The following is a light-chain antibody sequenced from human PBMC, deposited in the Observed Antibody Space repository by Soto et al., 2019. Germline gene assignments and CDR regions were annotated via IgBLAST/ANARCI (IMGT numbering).Light chain of an antibody. V-gene: IGKV3-20*01. J-gene: IGKJ3*01. CDR3: QHYSTSAFT. CDR2: GAS. CDR1: QSVSNY. Sequence: EIVLTQSPGTLSLSPGERATLSCRASQSVSNYLAWYRQRPGQAPRLLIHGASIRATGIPDRFSGSASGTDFTLTISRLEPEDFAVYYCQHYSTSAFTFGPGTKVDIK.